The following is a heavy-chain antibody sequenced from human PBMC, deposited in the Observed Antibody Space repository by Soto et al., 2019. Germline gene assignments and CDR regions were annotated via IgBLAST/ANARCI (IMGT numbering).Heavy chain of an antibody. D-gene: IGHD2-2*01. Sequence: GGSLRLSCAASGFTFSSYWMSWVRQAPGKGLEWVANIKQDVSEKYYVDSVKGRLNISRDNAKNSLYLQMNSLRAEDTAVYYCARVVVVPAAMIGYYYYYYMDVWGKGTTVTVSS. CDR2: IKQDVSEK. CDR1: GFTFSSYW. J-gene: IGHJ6*03. V-gene: IGHV3-7*01. CDR3: ARVVVVPAAMIGYYYYYYMDV.